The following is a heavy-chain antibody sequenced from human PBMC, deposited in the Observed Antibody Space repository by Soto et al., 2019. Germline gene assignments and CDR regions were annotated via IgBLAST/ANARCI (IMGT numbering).Heavy chain of an antibody. D-gene: IGHD2-2*01. Sequence: GGSLRLSCADSGFTFSSYAMHWVRQAPGKGLEWVAIISDDGSSKHYADSVNGRFTISRDNSKNTPYLQMNSLRGEDTAVYYCTRGGYCRSTTCSPGMDVWGQGTSVTVSS. V-gene: IGHV3-30*03. CDR2: ISDDGSSK. CDR1: GFTFSSYA. J-gene: IGHJ6*02. CDR3: TRGGYCRSTTCSPGMDV.